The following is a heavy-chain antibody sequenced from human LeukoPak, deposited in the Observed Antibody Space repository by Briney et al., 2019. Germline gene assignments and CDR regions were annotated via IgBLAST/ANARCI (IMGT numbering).Heavy chain of an antibody. CDR1: GFTFSSYS. D-gene: IGHD6-19*01. Sequence: GGSLRLSCAASGFTFSSYSMNWVRQAPGKGLEWVSYIGSSSSSIYYADSVKGRFTISRDNAKNSLYLQMNSLRAEDTAVYYCVGGSGWYLMSFDYWGQGTLVTVSS. V-gene: IGHV3-48*04. J-gene: IGHJ4*02. CDR2: IGSSSSSI. CDR3: VGGSGWYLMSFDY.